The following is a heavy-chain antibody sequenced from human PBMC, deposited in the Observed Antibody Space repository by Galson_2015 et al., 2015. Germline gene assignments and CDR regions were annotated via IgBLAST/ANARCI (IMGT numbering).Heavy chain of an antibody. J-gene: IGHJ3*02. CDR3: ATRGDAFDI. Sequence: SCKASGYTFTSYYMYWVRQAPGQGLEWMGIINPNTGSTSYAQKFQGRVTMTRDTATSTVYMELSSLRSEDTAVYFCATRGDAFDIWGQGTMVTVSS. V-gene: IGHV1-46*01. CDR1: GYTFTSYY. D-gene: IGHD1-26*01. CDR2: INPNTGST.